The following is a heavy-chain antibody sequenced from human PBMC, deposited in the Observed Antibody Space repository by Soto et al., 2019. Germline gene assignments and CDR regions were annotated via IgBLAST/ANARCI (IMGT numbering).Heavy chain of an antibody. Sequence: PSETLSLTCAVSGGSFSGYYWSWIRQPPGKGLEWIGEINHSGSTNYNPTLKSRVTISVDTSKNQFSLKLSSVTAADTAVYYCRARGWAAAGTSGMDVWGQGTTVTVSS. V-gene: IGHV4-34*01. CDR1: GGSFSGYY. J-gene: IGHJ6*02. CDR3: RARGWAAAGTSGMDV. D-gene: IGHD6-13*01. CDR2: INHSGST.